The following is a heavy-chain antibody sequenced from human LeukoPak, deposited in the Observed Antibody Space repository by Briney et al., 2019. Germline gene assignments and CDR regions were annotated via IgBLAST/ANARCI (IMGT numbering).Heavy chain of an antibody. J-gene: IGHJ4*02. V-gene: IGHV1-2*02. CDR1: GYTFTGYY. Sequence: ASVKVSCKASGYTFTGYYMHWVRQAPGQGLEWMGWINPNSGGTNYAQKFQGRVTMTRDTSISTAYMELSRLRSDDTAVYYCARDPLYYYDSSGIDYWGQGTLVTVSS. D-gene: IGHD3-22*01. CDR3: ARDPLYYYDSSGIDY. CDR2: INPNSGGT.